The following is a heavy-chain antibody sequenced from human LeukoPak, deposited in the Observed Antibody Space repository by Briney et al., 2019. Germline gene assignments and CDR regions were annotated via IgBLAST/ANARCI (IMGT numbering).Heavy chain of an antibody. V-gene: IGHV3-48*01. CDR2: ISSSSSTI. CDR3: AREPRYCSSTSCYGYYYYYGMDV. J-gene: IGHJ6*02. CDR1: GFTFSSYS. D-gene: IGHD2-2*01. Sequence: LSGGSLRLSCAASGFTFSSYSMNWVRQAPGKGLEWVSYISSSSSTIYHADSVKGRFTTSRDNAKNSLYLQMNSLRAEDTAVYYCAREPRYCSSTSCYGYYYYYGMDVWGQGTTVTVSS.